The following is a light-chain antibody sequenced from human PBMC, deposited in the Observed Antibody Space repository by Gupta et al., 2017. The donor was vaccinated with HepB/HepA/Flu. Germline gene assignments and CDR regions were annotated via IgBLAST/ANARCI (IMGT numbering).Light chain of an antibody. V-gene: IGLV2-23*02. CDR3: YSYADSNTPSLV. J-gene: IGLJ2*01. CDR1: SSVVGSYNR. Sequence: SALTQLASASGPLGQSFAISCTGTSSVVGSYNRVLRYQQHPGKAQQLMRDVVSKRTSGVSNRFSFSNSSNGASPTLSRLEPEDEAEDDYYSYADSNTPSLVFGGGTKLSVL. CDR2: VVS.